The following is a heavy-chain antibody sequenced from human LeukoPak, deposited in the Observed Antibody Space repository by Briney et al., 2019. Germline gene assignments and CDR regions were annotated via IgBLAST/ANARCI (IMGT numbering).Heavy chain of an antibody. V-gene: IGHV3-7*03. Sequence: PGGSLRLSCAVSGFTFSSYWMSWVRQAPGKGLEWVANIKQDGSEKYYVDSVKCRFTISRDNAKNSLYLQMNSLRAEDTAVYYCARVRGPYSSGWYYFDYWGQGTLVTVSS. J-gene: IGHJ4*02. CDR2: IKQDGSEK. D-gene: IGHD6-19*01. CDR1: GFTFSSYW. CDR3: ARVRGPYSSGWYYFDY.